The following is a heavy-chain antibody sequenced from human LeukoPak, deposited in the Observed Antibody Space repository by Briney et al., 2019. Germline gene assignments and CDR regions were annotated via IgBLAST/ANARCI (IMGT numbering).Heavy chain of an antibody. CDR1: GYTFTSYG. J-gene: IGHJ4*02. V-gene: IGHV1-8*02. CDR2: MNPNSGNT. D-gene: IGHD6-13*01. CDR3: ARSSSWTGEFDY. Sequence: ASVKVSCKASGYTFTSYGISWVRQATGQGLEWMGWMNPNSGNTGYAQKFQGRVTMTRNTSISTAYMELSSLRSEDTAVYYCARSSSWTGEFDYWGQGTLVTVSS.